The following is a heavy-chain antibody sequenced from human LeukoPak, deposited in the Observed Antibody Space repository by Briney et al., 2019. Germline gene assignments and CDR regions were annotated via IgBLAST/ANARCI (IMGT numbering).Heavy chain of an antibody. CDR2: INPNSGGT. V-gene: IGHV1-2*02. Sequence: ASVKVSCXASGYTFTGYYMHWVRQAPGQGLEWMGWINPNSGGTNYAQKFQGRVTMTRDTSISTAYMELSRLRSDDTAVYYCARVGKVGATRRWFDPWGHGTLVTVSS. CDR3: ARVGKVGATRRWFDP. J-gene: IGHJ5*02. CDR1: GYTFTGYY. D-gene: IGHD1-26*01.